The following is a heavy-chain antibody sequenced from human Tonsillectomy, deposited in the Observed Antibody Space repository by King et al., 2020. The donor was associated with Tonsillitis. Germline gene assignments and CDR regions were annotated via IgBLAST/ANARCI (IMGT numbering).Heavy chain of an antibody. J-gene: IGHJ4*02. CDR3: ATVRVGGSTYLDY. V-gene: IGHV5-51*01. CDR1: GYNFTNYW. D-gene: IGHD1-26*01. CDR2: IYPGDSDT. Sequence: VQLVEFGVEVKKAGESLKISCEGSGYNFTNYWIIWVRQMPGKGLEWMGIIYPGDSDTRYSPSFQGRVTISADKSISTAYFQWSSLKASDTAIYYCATVRVGGSTYLDYWGQGPLVTVSS.